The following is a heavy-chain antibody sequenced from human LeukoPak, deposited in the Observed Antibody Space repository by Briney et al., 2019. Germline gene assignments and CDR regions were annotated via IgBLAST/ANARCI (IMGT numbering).Heavy chain of an antibody. V-gene: IGHV1-18*01. CDR3: ARDPRGMGKLRALYYFDY. Sequence: ASVKVSCKASGYTFTSYGISWVRQAPGQGLEWMGWISAYNGNTNYAQKLQGRVTMTTDTSTSTAYMELRSLRSDDTAVYYCARDPRGMGKLRALYYFDYWGQGTLVTVSS. D-gene: IGHD1-7*01. CDR1: GYTFTSYG. CDR2: ISAYNGNT. J-gene: IGHJ4*02.